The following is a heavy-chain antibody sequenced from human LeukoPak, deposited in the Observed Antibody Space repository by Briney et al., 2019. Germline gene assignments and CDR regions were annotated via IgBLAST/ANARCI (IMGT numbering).Heavy chain of an antibody. CDR1: GGTFSSYA. V-gene: IGHV1-69*13. Sequence: ASVKVSCKASGGTFSSYAISWVRQAPGQGLEWMGGIIPIFGTANYAQKFQGRVTITADESTSTAYMELSSLRSEDTAVYYCARDAYYYDSSGYNNWFDPWGQGTLVTVSS. J-gene: IGHJ5*02. CDR3: ARDAYYYDSSGYNNWFDP. D-gene: IGHD3-22*01. CDR2: IIPIFGTA.